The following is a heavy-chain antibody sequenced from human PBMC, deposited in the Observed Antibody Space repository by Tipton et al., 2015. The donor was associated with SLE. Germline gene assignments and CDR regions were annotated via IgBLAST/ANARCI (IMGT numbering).Heavy chain of an antibody. CDR1: VASINSSSYY. D-gene: IGHD2-21*01. Sequence: GLVKPSETLSLTCTVSVASINSSSYYWAWIRQPPGKGLEWIGSAFYSGTTYYNPSLKSRVTISLDTSKNQFSLKVNSVTAADTAVYYCARNSPNAIFAFDFWGQGTLVSVSS. V-gene: IGHV4-39*07. CDR3: ARNSPNAIFAFDF. CDR2: AFYSGTT. J-gene: IGHJ4*02.